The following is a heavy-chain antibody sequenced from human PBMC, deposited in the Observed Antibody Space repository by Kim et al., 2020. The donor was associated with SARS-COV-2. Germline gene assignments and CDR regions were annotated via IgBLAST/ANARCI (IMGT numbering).Heavy chain of an antibody. CDR3: ARTDFWSGYYFDY. J-gene: IGHJ4*02. Sequence: EESVKGRLTLARDNAKNSLYMQMNSLRAEDTAVYYCARTDFWSGYYFDYWGQGTLVTVSS. V-gene: IGHV3-11*01. D-gene: IGHD3-3*01.